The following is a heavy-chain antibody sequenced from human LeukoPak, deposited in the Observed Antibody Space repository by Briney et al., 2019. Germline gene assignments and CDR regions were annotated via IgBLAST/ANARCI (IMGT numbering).Heavy chain of an antibody. Sequence: GGSLRLSCAASGFTISSYSMNWVRQAPGKGLEWVSSISSSSSYIYYADSVKGRFTISRDNAKNSLYLQMNSLRAEDTAVYYCARRSSGWSPAHAFDIWGQGTMVTVSS. CDR3: ARRSSGWSPAHAFDI. V-gene: IGHV3-21*01. D-gene: IGHD6-19*01. J-gene: IGHJ3*02. CDR1: GFTISSYS. CDR2: ISSSSSYI.